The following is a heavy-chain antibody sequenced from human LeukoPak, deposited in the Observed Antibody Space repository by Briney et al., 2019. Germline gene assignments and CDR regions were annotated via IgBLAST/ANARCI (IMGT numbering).Heavy chain of an antibody. D-gene: IGHD2-2*01. CDR2: ISWNSGSI. J-gene: IGHJ4*02. CDR1: GFTFDDYA. V-gene: IGHV3-9*01. Sequence: GGSLRLSCAASGFTFDDYAMHWVRQAPGKDLEWVSGISWNSGSIGYADSVKGRFTISRDNAKNSLYLQMNSLRAEDTALYYCAKGEGGIVVVPAVNWGQGTLVTVSS. CDR3: AKGEGGIVVVPAVN.